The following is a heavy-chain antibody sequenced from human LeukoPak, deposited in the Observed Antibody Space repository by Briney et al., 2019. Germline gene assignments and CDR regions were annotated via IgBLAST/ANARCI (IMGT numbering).Heavy chain of an antibody. D-gene: IGHD3-3*01. V-gene: IGHV4-59*11. Sequence: SETLSLTCTVSGASISTHYWSWLRQPPGKELEWIAYLRDTESTKDNPSLKSRVALSADTSKNQFSLRLTSVTAADTAIYYCATLKRGSVFGYFNFWGQGLLVTVSS. J-gene: IGHJ4*02. CDR3: ATLKRGSVFGYFNF. CDR1: GASISTHY. CDR2: LRDTEST.